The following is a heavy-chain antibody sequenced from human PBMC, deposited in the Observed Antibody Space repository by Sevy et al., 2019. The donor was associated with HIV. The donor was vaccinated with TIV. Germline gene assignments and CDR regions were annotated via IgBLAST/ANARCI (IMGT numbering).Heavy chain of an antibody. D-gene: IGHD5-12*01. CDR2: VYHTGST. J-gene: IGHJ5*02. CDR3: ARAPPVRSGDDSLNWFDP. CDR1: GGTISVYY. Sequence: SETLSLTCTVSGGTISVYYWSWIGQPPGKELECIGYVYHTGSTNYNPSLKSRVTISVDTSNNQFSLKLTSVTAADTAVYYCARAPPVRSGDDSLNWFDPWGQGTLVTVSS. V-gene: IGHV4-59*01.